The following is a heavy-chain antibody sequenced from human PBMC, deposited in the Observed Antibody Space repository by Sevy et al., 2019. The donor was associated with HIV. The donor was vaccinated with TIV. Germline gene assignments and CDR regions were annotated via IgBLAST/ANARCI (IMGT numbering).Heavy chain of an antibody. CDR2: ISGSGGST. CDR1: GFTFSSYA. Sequence: GGSLRLSCAASGFTFSSYAMSWVRQAPGKGLEWVSAISGSGGSTYYADSVKGRFTISRDNSKNTMYLQMNSLRAEDTAVYYSAKGMYSGGYRYYYGMDVWGQGTPVTVSS. V-gene: IGHV3-23*01. CDR3: AKGMYSGGYRYYYGMDV. D-gene: IGHD1-26*01. J-gene: IGHJ6*02.